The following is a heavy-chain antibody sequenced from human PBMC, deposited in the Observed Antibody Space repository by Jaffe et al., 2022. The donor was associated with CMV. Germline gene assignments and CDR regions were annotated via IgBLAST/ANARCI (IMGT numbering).Heavy chain of an antibody. J-gene: IGHJ5*02. CDR3: ARELGNYDFWSGVWFDP. CDR2: IYSGGST. D-gene: IGHD3-3*01. CDR1: GFTVSSNY. V-gene: IGHV3-53*02. Sequence: EVQLVETGGGLIQPGGSLRLSCAASGFTVSSNYMSWVRQAPGKGLEWVSVIYSGGSTYYADSVKGRFTISRDNSKNTLYLQMNSLRAEDTAVYYCARELGNYDFWSGVWFDPWGQGTLVTVSS.